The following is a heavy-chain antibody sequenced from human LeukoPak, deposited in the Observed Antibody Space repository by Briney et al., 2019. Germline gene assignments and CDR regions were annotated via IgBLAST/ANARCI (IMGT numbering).Heavy chain of an antibody. D-gene: IGHD5-12*01. CDR2: FDPEDGET. CDR1: GYTLTELS. J-gene: IGHJ5*02. V-gene: IGHV1-24*01. Sequence: ASVKVSCKVSGYTLTELSMHWVRQAPGKGLEWMGGFDPEDGETIYAQKFQGRVTMTEDTSTDTAYMELSSLRSEDTAVYYCASSCGGDYSGYDCGWSDPWGQGTLVTVSS. CDR3: ASSCGGDYSGYDCGWSDP.